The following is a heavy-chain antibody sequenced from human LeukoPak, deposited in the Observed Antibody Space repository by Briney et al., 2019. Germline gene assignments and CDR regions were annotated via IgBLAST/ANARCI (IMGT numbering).Heavy chain of an antibody. V-gene: IGHV3-30*18. CDR1: GFTFSSYG. Sequence: GGSLRLSCAASGFTFSSYGMHWVRRAPGKGLEWVAVISYDGNSKYYADSVKGRFTISRDNSKNTLYLQMNSLRAEDTAVYYCAKGGGYSYGTAFCDIRGQGTMVTVSS. D-gene: IGHD5-18*01. J-gene: IGHJ3*02. CDR2: ISYDGNSK. CDR3: AKGGGYSYGTAFCDI.